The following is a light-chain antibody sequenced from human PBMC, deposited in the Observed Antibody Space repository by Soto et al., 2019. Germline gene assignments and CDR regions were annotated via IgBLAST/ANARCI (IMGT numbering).Light chain of an antibody. CDR3: SSYTSSSTSVV. Sequence: QSALTQPASVSGSPGQSITISCTGTSSDVGGYNYVSWYQQHPGKAPKLMIYDVSNRPSGVSNRFSGSKSGNTASLTISGLQAEDEADYYRSSYTSSSTSVVFGGGTKLT. CDR2: DVS. V-gene: IGLV2-14*01. CDR1: SSDVGGYNY. J-gene: IGLJ2*01.